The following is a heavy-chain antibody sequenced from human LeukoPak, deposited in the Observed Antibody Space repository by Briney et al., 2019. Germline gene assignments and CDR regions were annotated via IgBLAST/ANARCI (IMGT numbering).Heavy chain of an antibody. Sequence: GGSLRLSCAASGFSFRDYEMNWGRQAPGKGLEWVSYISITSNTIHYSDSVKGRFTISRDNTKNSLHLQMTRLRADDTAVYYCARGALDAYDSWGQGTPVTVSS. CDR2: ISITSNTI. CDR1: GFSFRDYE. J-gene: IGHJ5*01. D-gene: IGHD5-24*01. V-gene: IGHV3-48*03. CDR3: ARGALDAYDS.